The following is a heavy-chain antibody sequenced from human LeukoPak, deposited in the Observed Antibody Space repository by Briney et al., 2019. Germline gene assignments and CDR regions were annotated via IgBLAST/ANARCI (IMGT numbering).Heavy chain of an antibody. V-gene: IGHV3-11*01. CDR3: ARARLTDSAGAFDI. CDR1: GFTFSDYY. J-gene: IGHJ3*02. D-gene: IGHD6-13*01. Sequence: GGSLRLSCAASGFTFSDYYMSWIRQAPGKGLEWVSYISSSGSTIYYADSVKGRFTISRDNAKNSLYLQINSLRAEDTAVYYCARARLTDSAGAFDIWGQGTMVTVSS. CDR2: ISSSGSTI.